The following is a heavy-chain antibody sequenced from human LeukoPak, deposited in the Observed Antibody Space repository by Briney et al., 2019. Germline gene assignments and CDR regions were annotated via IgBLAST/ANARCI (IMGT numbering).Heavy chain of an antibody. V-gene: IGHV3-21*01. CDR2: ISSSSSYI. D-gene: IGHD6-19*01. J-gene: IGHJ3*01. CDR3: ASGGEQWLFL. Sequence: PGGSLRLSCAASGFTFSSYSMNWVRQAPGKGLEWVSSISSSSSYIYYADSVKGRFTISRDNAKNSLYLQMNSPRAEDTAVYYCASGGEQWLFLWGQGTMVTVSS. CDR1: GFTFSSYS.